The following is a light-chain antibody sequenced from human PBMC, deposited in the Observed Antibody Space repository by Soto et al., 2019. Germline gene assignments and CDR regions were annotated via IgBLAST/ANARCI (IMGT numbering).Light chain of an antibody. Sequence: DIQMTQSPATLSASVCDRVTITCRASQSISGWLVWYQQKPGKAPKLLIYDASSLEGGVPSRVSGSGSGTEFTLTISSLQPDDFATYYCQQYMSYSFGQGTKVDNK. V-gene: IGKV1-5*01. CDR2: DAS. J-gene: IGKJ1*01. CDR1: QSISGW. CDR3: QQYMSYS.